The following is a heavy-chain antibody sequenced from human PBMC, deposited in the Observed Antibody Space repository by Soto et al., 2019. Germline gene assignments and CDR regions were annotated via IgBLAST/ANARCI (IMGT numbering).Heavy chain of an antibody. J-gene: IGHJ4*02. CDR3: AKDLQSGYGYFDY. CDR2: ISGSDDT. D-gene: IGHD5-12*01. Sequence: EVQLLESGGGLVQPGGSLRLSCAASGFTFSDFAVSWVLQAPGKGLAWVSTISGSDDTYYADSVKGRFTISRDNSKNTLYIQMNNLRAEDTAVYYCAKDLQSGYGYFDYWGQGTLVTVSS. V-gene: IGHV3-23*01. CDR1: GFTFSDFA.